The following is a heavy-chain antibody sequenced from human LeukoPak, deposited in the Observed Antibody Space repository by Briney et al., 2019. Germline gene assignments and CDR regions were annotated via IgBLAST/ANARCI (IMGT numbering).Heavy chain of an antibody. V-gene: IGHV1-69*06. CDR3: ARGGMIPYDVALGY. D-gene: IGHD3-16*01. CDR2: IIPIFGTA. CDR1: GGTFSSYA. J-gene: IGHJ4*02. Sequence: ASVKVSCKASGGTFSSYAIRWVRQAPGQGLEWMGGIIPIFGTANYAQKFQGRVTITADKSTSTAYMELSSLRSEDTAVYYCARGGMIPYDVALGYWGQGTLVTVSS.